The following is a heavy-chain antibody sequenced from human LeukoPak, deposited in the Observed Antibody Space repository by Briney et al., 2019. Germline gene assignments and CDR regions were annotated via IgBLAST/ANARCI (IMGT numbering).Heavy chain of an antibody. CDR3: ARRGELDTIDY. V-gene: IGHV4-59*08. CDR2: IYYSGST. Sequence: PSETLSLTCTVSGGSISYYYWSRIRQPPGKGLEWIGYIYYSGSTNYNPSLKSRVTISVDTSKNQFSLKLSSVTAADTAVYYCARRGELDTIDYWGQGTLVTVSS. D-gene: IGHD1-1*01. J-gene: IGHJ4*02. CDR1: GGSISYYY.